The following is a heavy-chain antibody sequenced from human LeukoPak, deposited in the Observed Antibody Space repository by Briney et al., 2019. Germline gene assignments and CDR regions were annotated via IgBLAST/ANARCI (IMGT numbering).Heavy chain of an antibody. CDR1: GYTFTGYV. CDR3: ARVRKSSSSNWFDP. V-gene: IGHV1-2*02. Sequence: GASVKVSCKASGYTFTGYVMHWVRQAPGQGLEWMGWINPNTGSTNYAQKFQGRVTMTRDTSISTDYMELSSLRSDDTAVYYCARVRKSSSSNWFDPWGQGTLVTVSS. J-gene: IGHJ5*02. CDR2: INPNTGST. D-gene: IGHD6-13*01.